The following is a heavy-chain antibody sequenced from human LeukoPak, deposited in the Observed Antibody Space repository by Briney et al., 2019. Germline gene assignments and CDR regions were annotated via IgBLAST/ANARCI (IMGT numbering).Heavy chain of an antibody. CDR1: GFTVSSNY. Sequence: GGSLRLSCAASGFTVSSNYMSWVRQAPEKGLEWVSVIYSGGSTYYADSVKGRFTISRDNSKNTLYLQMNSLRAEDTAVYYCARVVFGYGSGSYRDYWGQGTLVTVSS. CDR2: IYSGGST. J-gene: IGHJ4*02. CDR3: ARVVFGYGSGSYRDY. V-gene: IGHV3-66*01. D-gene: IGHD3-10*01.